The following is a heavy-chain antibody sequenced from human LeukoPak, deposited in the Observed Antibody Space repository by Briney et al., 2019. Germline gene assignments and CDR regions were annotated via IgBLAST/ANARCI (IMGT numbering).Heavy chain of an antibody. J-gene: IGHJ4*02. CDR2: ISPGGGPT. V-gene: IGHV3-23*01. CDR1: GFPFSIYG. Sequence: GGSLSLSCAGSGFPFSIYGMNWVRQAPGKGLEWVSGISPGGGPTYYADSVKGRFTISRDDSENTLYLQMNSLRAEDTAVYYCAKATGYLLWGQGTLVTVSS. CDR3: AKATGYLL. D-gene: IGHD1-14*01.